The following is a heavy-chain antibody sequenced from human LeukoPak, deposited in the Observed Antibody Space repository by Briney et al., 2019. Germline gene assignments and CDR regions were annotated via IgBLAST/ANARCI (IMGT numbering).Heavy chain of an antibody. D-gene: IGHD1-26*01. CDR2: ISSNGGST. CDR3: ASGIRAFDN. J-gene: IGHJ4*02. Sequence: GGSLRLSCAASGFTFSSYAMHWVRQAPGKGLEYVSAISSNGGSTYYANSVKGRCTISRDNSKNTLYLQMNSLRGEDTAVYYCASGIRAFDNWGQGTLVTVSA. V-gene: IGHV3-64*01. CDR1: GFTFSSYA.